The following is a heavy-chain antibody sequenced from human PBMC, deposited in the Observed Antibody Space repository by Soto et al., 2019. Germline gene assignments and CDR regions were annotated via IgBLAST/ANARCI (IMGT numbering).Heavy chain of an antibody. D-gene: IGHD2-2*01. V-gene: IGHV4-30-2*01. CDR3: AAEGRVPRDY. Sequence: PSETLSLTCAVSGGSISSGGYSWSWIRQPPGKGLEWTGYIYHSGSTYYNPSLKSRVTISVDRSKNQFSPKLSSVPAADTAVSYCAAEGRVPRDYWGQGTLVTVSS. CDR2: IYHSGST. CDR1: GGSISSGGYS. J-gene: IGHJ4*02.